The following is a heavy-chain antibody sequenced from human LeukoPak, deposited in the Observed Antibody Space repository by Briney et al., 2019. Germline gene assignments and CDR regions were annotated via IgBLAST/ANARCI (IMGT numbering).Heavy chain of an antibody. CDR1: GGSINSGDYY. D-gene: IGHD1-26*01. V-gene: IGHV4-30-4*08. CDR2: IYSSGGT. J-gene: IGHJ4*02. Sequence: SQTLSLTCAVSGGSINSGDYYWSWIRQPPGKGLEWIGYIYSSGGTYYNPSLKSRVAIFVDTSKKRFSLKLNSVTAADAAVYYCARGGVGATRPLDYWGQGTLVTVSS. CDR3: ARGGVGATRPLDY.